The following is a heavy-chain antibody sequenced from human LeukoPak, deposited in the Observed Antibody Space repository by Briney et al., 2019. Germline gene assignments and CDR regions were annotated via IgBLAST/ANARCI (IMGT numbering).Heavy chain of an antibody. J-gene: IGHJ4*02. Sequence: GGSLRLYCAASGFTFSSYSMNWVRQAPGKGLEWVSYISSSTSTIYYADSVKGRFTISRDNAKNSLYLQMNSLRAEDTAVYYCAKAGYSSSWYVDYWGQGTLVLVSS. CDR2: ISSSTSTI. CDR3: AKAGYSSSWYVDY. D-gene: IGHD6-13*01. CDR1: GFTFSSYS. V-gene: IGHV3-48*01.